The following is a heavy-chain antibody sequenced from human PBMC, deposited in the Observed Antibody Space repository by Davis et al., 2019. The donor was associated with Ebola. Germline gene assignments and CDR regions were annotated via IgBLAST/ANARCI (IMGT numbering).Heavy chain of an antibody. CDR2: INPHNGNT. Sequence: AASVKVSCKASGYTFTSYGITWVRQAPGQGLEWMGWINPHNGNTNYAQKLQGRVTMTTDTSTSTAYMELRSLRSDDTAVYYCARDLGGITMVRGVLDYWGQGTLVTVSS. V-gene: IGHV1-18*04. D-gene: IGHD3-10*01. CDR1: GYTFTSYG. CDR3: ARDLGGITMVRGVLDY. J-gene: IGHJ4*02.